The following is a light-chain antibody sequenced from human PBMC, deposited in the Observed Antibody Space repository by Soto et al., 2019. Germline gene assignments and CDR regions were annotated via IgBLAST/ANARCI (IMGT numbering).Light chain of an antibody. Sequence: EVVLTQYPDTLSLPPGERATLSCRASQSISSYLACYQQKPGQAPRLLIYDASSRTTGIPARFSGSGSGTDFTLTISSLEPEDFAVYYCQQLTDWPPQWTFGQGTKVEV. J-gene: IGKJ1*01. CDR2: DAS. CDR1: QSISSY. CDR3: QQLTDWPPQWT. V-gene: IGKV3-11*01.